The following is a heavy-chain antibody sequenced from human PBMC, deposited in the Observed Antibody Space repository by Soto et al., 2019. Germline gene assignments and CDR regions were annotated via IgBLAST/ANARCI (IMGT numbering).Heavy chain of an antibody. V-gene: IGHV3-21*01. J-gene: IGHJ4*02. Sequence: VQLLESGGGLVKPGGCLRLSCAASGFTFSSYSMNWVRQAPGKGLEWASSISSSSSYIYYADSVKGRFTISRDNAKNSLYLQMNSLIAEDTAVYYCARDGYYGSGSYAAIDSWGQGTLVTVSS. CDR2: ISSSSSYI. CDR1: GFTFSSYS. D-gene: IGHD3-10*01. CDR3: ARDGYYGSGSYAAIDS.